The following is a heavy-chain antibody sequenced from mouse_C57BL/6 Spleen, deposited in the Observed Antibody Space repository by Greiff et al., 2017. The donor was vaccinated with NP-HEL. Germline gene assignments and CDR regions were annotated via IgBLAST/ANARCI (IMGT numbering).Heavy chain of an antibody. CDR1: GYTFTDYY. CDR3: ARSRYYGREFHWYFDV. J-gene: IGHJ1*03. CDR2: INPNNGGT. Sequence: VQLQQSGPELVKPGASVKISCKASGYTFTDYYMNWVKQSHGKSLEWIGDINPNNGGTSYNQKFKGKATLTVDKSSSTAYMELRSLTSEDSAVYYCARSRYYGREFHWYFDVWGTGTTVTVSS. D-gene: IGHD1-1*01. V-gene: IGHV1-26*01.